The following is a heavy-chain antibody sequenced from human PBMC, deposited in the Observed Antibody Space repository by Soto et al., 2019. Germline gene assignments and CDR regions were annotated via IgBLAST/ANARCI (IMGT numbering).Heavy chain of an antibody. CDR3: ARVAPASFGVVIETPYFDY. CDR1: GYTFTSYG. CDR2: ISAYNGNT. J-gene: IGHJ4*02. Sequence: QVQLVQSGAEVKKPGASVKVSCKASGYTFTSYGISWVRQAPGQGLEWMGWISAYNGNTNYAQKLQVRVTMTTDTATSTAYMELRSLRSDDTAVYYCARVAPASFGVVIETPYFDYWGQGTLVTVSS. V-gene: IGHV1-18*01. D-gene: IGHD3-3*01.